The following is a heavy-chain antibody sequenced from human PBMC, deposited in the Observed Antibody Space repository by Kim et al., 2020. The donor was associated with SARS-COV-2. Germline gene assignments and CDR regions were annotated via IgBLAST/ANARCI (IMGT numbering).Heavy chain of an antibody. CDR2: IYYSGSS. CDR1: GGSVSSDSYY. CDR3: ARDSRGYSYGYYYGMDV. V-gene: IGHV4-61*01. D-gene: IGHD5-18*01. J-gene: IGHJ6*01. Sequence: SETLSLTCTVSGGSVSSDSYYWSWIRQPPGKGLEWIGYIYYSGSSNYNPSLQSRVTISVDTSKNQFSLKLSSVTATDTAVYYCARDSRGYSYGYYYGMDV.